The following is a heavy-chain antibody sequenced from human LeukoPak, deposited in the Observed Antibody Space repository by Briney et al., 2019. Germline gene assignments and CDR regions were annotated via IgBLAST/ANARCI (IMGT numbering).Heavy chain of an antibody. J-gene: IGHJ5*02. Sequence: ASVKVSCKASGYTFTSYYMHWVRQAPGQGLEWMGIINPSGGSTSYAQKFQGRVTITADKSTSTAYMELSSLRSEDTAVYYCASANDYYWFDPWGQGTLVTVSS. D-gene: IGHD4-11*01. CDR1: GYTFTSYY. CDR2: INPSGGST. CDR3: ASANDYYWFDP. V-gene: IGHV1-46*01.